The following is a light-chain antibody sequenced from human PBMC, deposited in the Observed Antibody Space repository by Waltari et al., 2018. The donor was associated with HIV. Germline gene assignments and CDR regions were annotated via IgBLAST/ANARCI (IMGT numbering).Light chain of an antibody. CDR2: KAS. CDR1: QTINTW. CDR3: QQYSSYWT. V-gene: IGKV1-5*03. Sequence: DIQMAQSPSNLSASVGYRVPITCRASQTINTWLAWYHQKPGGAPQLLIYKASTLENGVPSRFSGSGSGTEFTLTISRLQPDDVGFYYCQQYSSYWTFGQGTKVQVK. J-gene: IGKJ1*01.